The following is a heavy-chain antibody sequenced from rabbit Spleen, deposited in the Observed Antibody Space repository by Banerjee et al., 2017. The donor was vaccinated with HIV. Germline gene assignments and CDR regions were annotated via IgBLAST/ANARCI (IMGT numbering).Heavy chain of an antibody. D-gene: IGHD1-1*01. Sequence: QEQLVESGGGLVKPGTSLTLICTAAGFSFSSGYDISWVRQAPGKGLEWIGFIYTGNGKNYYASWAKGRFTISKASSTTVTLQVISLTAADTATYFCTRDDGSGHYIDGYFNLWGQGTLVTVS. CDR1: GFSFSSGYD. CDR3: TRDDGSGHYIDGYFNL. V-gene: IGHV1S45*01. CDR2: IYTGNGKN. J-gene: IGHJ4*01.